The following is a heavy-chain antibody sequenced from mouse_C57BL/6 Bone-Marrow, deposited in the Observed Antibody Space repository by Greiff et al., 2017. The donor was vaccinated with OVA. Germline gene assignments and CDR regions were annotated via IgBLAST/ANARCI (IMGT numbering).Heavy chain of an antibody. V-gene: IGHV1-64*01. Sequence: VQLQQPGAELVKPGASVKLSCKASGYTFTSYWMHWVKQRPGQGLEWIGMIHPNSGSTNYNEKFKSKATLTVDKSSSTAYMQLSSLTSEDSAVYYCARRRGFTTGFAYWGQGTLVTVSA. CDR3: ARRRGFTTGFAY. CDR2: IHPNSGST. CDR1: GYTFTSYW. D-gene: IGHD2-12*01. J-gene: IGHJ3*01.